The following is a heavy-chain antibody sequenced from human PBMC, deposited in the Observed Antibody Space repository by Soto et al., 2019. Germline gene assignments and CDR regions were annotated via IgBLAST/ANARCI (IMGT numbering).Heavy chain of an antibody. J-gene: IGHJ6*02. CDR1: GFTFNSYA. V-gene: IGHV3-23*01. D-gene: IGHD3-10*01. Sequence: ESGGDLVQPGGSLRLSCADSGFTFNSYAMSWVRQAPGKGLEWVSSVSAGGDMTYYSDSVKGRFTISRDNSNNALFLQMNSLRIEDTALYYCARGDRGGSGSPASYYYSGLDVWGQGTTVTVS. CDR3: ARGDRGGSGSPASYYYSGLDV. CDR2: VSAGGDMT.